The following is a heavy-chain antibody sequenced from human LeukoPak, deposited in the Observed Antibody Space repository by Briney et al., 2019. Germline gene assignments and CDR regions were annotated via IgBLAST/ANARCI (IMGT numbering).Heavy chain of an antibody. D-gene: IGHD3-10*01. CDR3: ARANSLMVRGVISYFDS. Sequence: PGGSLRLSCAASRFTFSSYEMNWVRQAPGKGLDFIAYISSTGATIYYADSLKGRFTISRDNARNSLYLQMNSLRDEDTAVYFCARANSLMVRGVISYFDSWGQGTLVTVSS. CDR2: ISSTGATI. J-gene: IGHJ4*02. V-gene: IGHV3-48*03. CDR1: RFTFSSYE.